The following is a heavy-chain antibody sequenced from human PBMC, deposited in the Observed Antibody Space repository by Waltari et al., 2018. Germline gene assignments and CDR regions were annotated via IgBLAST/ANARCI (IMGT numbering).Heavy chain of an antibody. J-gene: IGHJ6*02. Sequence: QVQVVQSGAEVKKPGASVKVSCKASGSTFTRYYLHWVRQAPGHGLEWMGIINPSGGTTNYAQRFQGRVTITRDTSASTAYMELSSLRSEDTAVYYCARVCSGYYYDSRGLDVWGQGTTVTVSS. V-gene: IGHV1-46*01. CDR2: INPSGGTT. CDR1: GSTFTRYY. CDR3: ARVCSGYYYDSRGLDV. D-gene: IGHD3-22*01.